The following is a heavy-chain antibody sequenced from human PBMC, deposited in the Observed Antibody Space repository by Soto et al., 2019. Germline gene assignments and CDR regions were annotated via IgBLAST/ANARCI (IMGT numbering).Heavy chain of an antibody. CDR3: AKYVTPCSGGSCYRNFDY. V-gene: IGHV3-23*01. CDR2: IGAGADTT. J-gene: IGHJ4*02. CDR1: GFTFSSYP. D-gene: IGHD2-15*01. Sequence: GGSLRLSCAASGFTFSSYPMSWVRQAPGKGLEWVSAIGAGADTTYYADSVKGRFTISRDNYKNTLYLQMNSLRADDTAVYYCAKYVTPCSGGSCYRNFDYWCQGTLVTVSS.